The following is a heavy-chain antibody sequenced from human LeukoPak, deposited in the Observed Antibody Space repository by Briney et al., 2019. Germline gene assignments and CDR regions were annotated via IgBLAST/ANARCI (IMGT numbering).Heavy chain of an antibody. V-gene: IGHV3-21*01. CDR1: GFSFSYYS. D-gene: IGHD6-6*01. Sequence: PGGSLRLSCSTSGFSFSYYSMNWVRQAPGMGLEWVSFISSSGDYKYYADSLRGRFTISRDNAKNSLYLQMSNLRAEDTALYYCARGSSHWFDAFDIWGQGTMVTVFS. CDR2: ISSSGDYK. J-gene: IGHJ3*02. CDR3: ARGSSHWFDAFDI.